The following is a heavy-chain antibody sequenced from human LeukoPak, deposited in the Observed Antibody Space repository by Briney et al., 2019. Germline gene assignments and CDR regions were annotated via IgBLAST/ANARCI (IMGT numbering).Heavy chain of an antibody. CDR3: ARVGVVVPAAIVPFGY. CDR2: IRYDGSNK. V-gene: IGHV3-30*02. CDR1: GFTFSSHG. Sequence: PGGSLRLSCAASGFTFSSHGMHWVRQAPGKGLEWVAFIRYDGSNKYYADSVKGRFTISRDNAKNSLYLQMNSLRAEDTAVYYCARVGVVVPAAIVPFGYWGQGTLVTVSS. J-gene: IGHJ4*02. D-gene: IGHD2-2*01.